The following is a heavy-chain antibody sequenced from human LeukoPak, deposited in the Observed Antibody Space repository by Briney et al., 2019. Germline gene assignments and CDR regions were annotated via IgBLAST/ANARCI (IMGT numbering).Heavy chain of an antibody. J-gene: IGHJ4*02. CDR1: GYTFTDYY. CDR2: INPNDGDT. V-gene: IGHV1-2*02. Sequence: ASVKVSCTASGYTFTDYYMHWVRHAPGQGFEWMGWINPNDGDTNYAQKFQGRVTMTRDTSISTAHMEVSRLRSDDTAVYYCARANFLYCSSTTCLFDYWGQGTLVTVSS. CDR3: ARANFLYCSSTTCLFDY. D-gene: IGHD2-2*01.